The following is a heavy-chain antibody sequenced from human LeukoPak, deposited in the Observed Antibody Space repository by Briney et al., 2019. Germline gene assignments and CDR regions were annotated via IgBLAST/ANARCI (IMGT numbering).Heavy chain of an antibody. CDR3: ARRYYWGSGAFDI. Sequence: SETLSLTCTVSGGSISSSSYYWGWIRQPPGKGLEWIGSIYYSGSTYYNPSLKSRVTISVDTSKNQFSLKLSSVTAADTAVYYCARRYYWGSGAFDIWGQGTMVTVSS. CDR1: GGSISSSSYY. CDR2: IYYSGST. D-gene: IGHD1-20*01. J-gene: IGHJ3*02. V-gene: IGHV4-39*01.